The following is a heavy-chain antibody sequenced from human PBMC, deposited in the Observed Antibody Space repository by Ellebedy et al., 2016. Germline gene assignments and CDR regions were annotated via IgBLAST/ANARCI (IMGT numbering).Heavy chain of an antibody. CDR2: IRSKDVRGTT. V-gene: IGHV3-15*07. Sequence: ETLPLTCAVSGFSFTEAWLNWVRQAPGKGLEWVGQIRSKDVRGTTDYAAPVKGRFTISRDDSKNTLYLQMSNLKTEDTAVYYCTTNPGPWGDYWGQGTLVTVSS. D-gene: IGHD1-26*01. CDR3: TTNPGPWGDY. J-gene: IGHJ4*02. CDR1: GFSFTEAW.